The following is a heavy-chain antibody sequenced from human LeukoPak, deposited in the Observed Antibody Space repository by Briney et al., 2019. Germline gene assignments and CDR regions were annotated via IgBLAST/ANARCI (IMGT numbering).Heavy chain of an antibody. Sequence: SETLSLTCTVSGDSISSSSYYWGWIRQPPGKGLEWIGSIYYSGSIYYNPSLKSRVTISVDTSKNQFSLKLSSVTAADTAVFYCARPRLELFPFDYWGQGTLVTVSS. CDR2: IYYSGSI. J-gene: IGHJ4*02. CDR1: GDSISSSSYY. CDR3: ARPRLELFPFDY. D-gene: IGHD3-10*01. V-gene: IGHV4-39*01.